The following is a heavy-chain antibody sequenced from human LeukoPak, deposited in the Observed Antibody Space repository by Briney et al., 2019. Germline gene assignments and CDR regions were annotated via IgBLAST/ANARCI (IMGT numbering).Heavy chain of an antibody. CDR3: ARDGGRVRGPPGDAYNM. D-gene: IGHD3-10*01. V-gene: IGHV4-59*01. Sequence: SETLSLTCTVSGGSISTYYWSWIRQPPGKGLEWIGYIYYTGSTSYNPSLKSRVTISLDTSKNPLSLKLNSVTAADTAMYYCARDGGRVRGPPGDAYNMWGQGTMVTVSS. CDR2: IYYTGST. J-gene: IGHJ3*02. CDR1: GGSISTYY.